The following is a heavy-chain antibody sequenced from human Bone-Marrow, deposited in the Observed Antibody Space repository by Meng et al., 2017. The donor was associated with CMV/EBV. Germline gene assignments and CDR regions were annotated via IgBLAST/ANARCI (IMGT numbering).Heavy chain of an antibody. D-gene: IGHD6-19*01. CDR3: ARVLEYSSGSRWFDP. CDR1: GYTFTDHF. CDR2: IQPHTGVT. Sequence: ASVKVSCKASGYTFTDHFFHWVRQAPGQGLEWMGWIQPHTGVTNYAQKFKARITLTRDTSINTGYMELSRLTSDDTAVYYCARVLEYSSGSRWFDPWGQGTLVTVSS. V-gene: IGHV1-2*02. J-gene: IGHJ5*02.